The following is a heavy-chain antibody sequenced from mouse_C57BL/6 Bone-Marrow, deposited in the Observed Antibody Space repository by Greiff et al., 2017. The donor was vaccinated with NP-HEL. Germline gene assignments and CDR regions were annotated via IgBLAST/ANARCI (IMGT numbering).Heavy chain of an antibody. V-gene: IGHV5-6*02. CDR1: GFTFSSYG. Sequence: DVKLVESGGDLVKPGGSLKLSCAASGFTFSSYGMSWVRQTPDKRLEWVATISSGGSYTYYPDSFKGRSTMSRDNAKNTLYLQMSSLKSEDTAMYYYARHYCSNYFDYWGQGTTLTVSS. CDR3: ARHYCSNYFDY. CDR2: ISSGGSYT. D-gene: IGHD1-1*01. J-gene: IGHJ2*01.